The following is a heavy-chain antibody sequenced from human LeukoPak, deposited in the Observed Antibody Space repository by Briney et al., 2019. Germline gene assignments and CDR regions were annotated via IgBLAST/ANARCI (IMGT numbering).Heavy chain of an antibody. CDR2: IRFNGNT. CDR1: GDSITTNH. V-gene: IGHV4-4*07. J-gene: IGHJ5*02. Sequence: SETLSLTCTVSGDSITTNHWSRIRQPAGKGLEWISRIRFNGNTDYNPSLKSRLTTSIDTPRNQFSLKLHSVTAADTAVYYCARDRGGNSWYNWYDAWGQGTLVTVSS. CDR3: ARDRGGNSWYNWYDA. D-gene: IGHD2/OR15-2a*01.